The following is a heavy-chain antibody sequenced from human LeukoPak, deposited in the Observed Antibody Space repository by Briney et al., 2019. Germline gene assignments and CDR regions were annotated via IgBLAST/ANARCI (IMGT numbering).Heavy chain of an antibody. D-gene: IGHD3-22*01. CDR3: AKDAYYYDSSGSIDY. Sequence: PGGSLRLSCEASGFTSSSYWMHWVRQAPGKGLVWVSRISTDGSSTIYADSVKGRFTISRDNAKNTLYLQMNSLRAEDAAVYYCAKDAYYYDSSGSIDYWGQGTLVTVSS. CDR1: GFTSSSYW. V-gene: IGHV3-74*01. J-gene: IGHJ4*02. CDR2: ISTDGSST.